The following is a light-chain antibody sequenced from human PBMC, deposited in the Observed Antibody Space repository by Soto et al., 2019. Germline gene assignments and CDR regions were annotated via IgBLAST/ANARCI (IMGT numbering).Light chain of an antibody. J-gene: IGKJ1*01. CDR1: QSVSNNY. V-gene: IGKV3-20*01. Sequence: EVVLTQSPATLSLSPRERATLSCRASQSVSNNYLAWYQHKPGQSTRLLIYGASNRAPVIPDRFSGSGSGPDFTLTISRLEPEDFAVYYCQHYDASPRTFGQGTLVEVK. CDR3: QHYDASPRT. CDR2: GAS.